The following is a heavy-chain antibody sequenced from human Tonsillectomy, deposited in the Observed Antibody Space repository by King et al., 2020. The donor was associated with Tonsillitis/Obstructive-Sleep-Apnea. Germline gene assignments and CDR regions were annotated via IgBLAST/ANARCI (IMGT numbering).Heavy chain of an antibody. V-gene: IGHV4-34*01. CDR3: AIAPLDTAPVPGY. CDR2: IYYSGST. J-gene: IGHJ4*02. Sequence: VQLQQWGAGLLKPSETLSLTCAVYGGSFSGYYWSWIRQPPGKGLEWIGYIYYSGSTYYNPSLKSRVTISVDKSKNQFSLKLSSVTAADPAVYYCAIAPLDTAPVPGYWGQGTLVTVSS. D-gene: IGHD5-18*01. CDR1: GGSFSGYY.